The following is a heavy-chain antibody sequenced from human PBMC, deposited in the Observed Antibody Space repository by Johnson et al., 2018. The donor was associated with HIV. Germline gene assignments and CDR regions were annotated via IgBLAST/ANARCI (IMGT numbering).Heavy chain of an antibody. V-gene: IGHV3-66*02. CDR3: AKDGAMAFDI. D-gene: IGHD2-2*01. CDR1: GISVTRNY. J-gene: IGHJ3*02. CDR2: IYSGDNT. Sequence: VQLVESGGGLVQPGGSLRLSCAGSGISVTRNYMSWVRQAPGKGLEWVSLIYSGDNTKYADSVKGRFTISRDKSKNTLYLQMNSLRAEDTAVYYCAKDGAMAFDIWGQGTLVTVSS.